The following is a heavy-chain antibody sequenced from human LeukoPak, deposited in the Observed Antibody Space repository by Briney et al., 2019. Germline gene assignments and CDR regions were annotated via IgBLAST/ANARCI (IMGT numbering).Heavy chain of an antibody. D-gene: IGHD2-21*02. CDR2: ISYDGSNK. Sequence: PGGSLRLSCAASGFTFSSYGMHWVRQAPGKGLEWVAVISYDGSNKYYADSVKGRFTISRDNSKNTLYLQMNSLRAEDTAVYYCAKDRRIVVVTATRRYYYYGMDVWGQGTTVTVSS. V-gene: IGHV3-30*18. CDR3: AKDRRIVVVTATRRYYYYGMDV. J-gene: IGHJ6*02. CDR1: GFTFSSYG.